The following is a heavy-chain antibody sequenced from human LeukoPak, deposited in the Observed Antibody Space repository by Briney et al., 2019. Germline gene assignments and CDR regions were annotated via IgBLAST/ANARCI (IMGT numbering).Heavy chain of an antibody. CDR3: ARDWGGYSYGHLGAFDI. Sequence: PGGSLRLSCTASGFTFSNYGLNWVRQAPGKGLEWVSSISGSGGSTWYAASVKGRFTISRDNSKNTLYLQMNSLRAEDTAVYYCARDWGGYSYGHLGAFDIWGQGTMVTVSS. V-gene: IGHV3-23*01. CDR1: GFTFSNYG. CDR2: ISGSGGST. D-gene: IGHD5-18*01. J-gene: IGHJ3*02.